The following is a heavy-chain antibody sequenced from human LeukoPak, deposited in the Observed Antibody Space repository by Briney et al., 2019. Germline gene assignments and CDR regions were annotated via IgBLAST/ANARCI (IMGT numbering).Heavy chain of an antibody. D-gene: IGHD3-3*01. Sequence: GGSLRLSCAASGFSFSSYWMHWVRQAPGKGLEWVSRINSDGGSTTYADSVKGRSSISRDNAKNTLYLHMSSLRAEDTGVYYCARAVRAHPPADFWGQGTLVTVSS. CDR3: ARAVRAHPPADF. CDR2: INSDGGST. CDR1: GFSFSSYW. V-gene: IGHV3-74*01. J-gene: IGHJ4*02.